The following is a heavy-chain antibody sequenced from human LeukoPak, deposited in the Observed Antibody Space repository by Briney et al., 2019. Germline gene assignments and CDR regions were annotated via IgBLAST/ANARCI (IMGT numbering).Heavy chain of an antibody. CDR2: INPNSGGT. CDR1: GYTFTGYY. D-gene: IGHD6-13*01. CDR3: ATQKSIAAAIDY. V-gene: IGHV1-2*02. Sequence: ASVKVSCKASGYTFTGYYMHWVRQAPGQGLEWMGWINPNSGGTNYAQKFQGRVTMTRDTSISTAYMELSRLRSDDTAVYYCATQKSIAAAIDYWGQGTLVTVSS. J-gene: IGHJ4*02.